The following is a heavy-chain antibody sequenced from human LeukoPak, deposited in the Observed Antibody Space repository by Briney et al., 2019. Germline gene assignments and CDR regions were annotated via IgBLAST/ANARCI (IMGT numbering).Heavy chain of an antibody. Sequence: GESLNISCKGSGYTFTNYWIGWVRQMPGKGLEWMGSIYPGDSDARYSPSFQGQVTISADKSSNTAYLQWSSLKASDTAMYYCARLTSAYDFHYWGQGTLVTVSS. CDR2: IYPGDSDA. J-gene: IGHJ4*02. D-gene: IGHD3-22*01. CDR1: GYTFTNYW. V-gene: IGHV5-51*01. CDR3: ARLTSAYDFHY.